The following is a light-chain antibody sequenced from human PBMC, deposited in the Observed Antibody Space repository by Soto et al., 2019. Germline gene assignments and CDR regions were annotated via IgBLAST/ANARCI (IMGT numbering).Light chain of an antibody. J-gene: IGKJ5*01. V-gene: IGKV3-11*01. CDR2: NAS. Sequence: EIVLTQSPGTLSLSPGERATLSCRASQSINNYLAWYQQKPGQAPRLLIDNASHRATGIPAKFSGSGSGTDFTLSISTLEPDDFAVYYCQPLKTFGQGTRLEIK. CDR3: QPLKT. CDR1: QSINNY.